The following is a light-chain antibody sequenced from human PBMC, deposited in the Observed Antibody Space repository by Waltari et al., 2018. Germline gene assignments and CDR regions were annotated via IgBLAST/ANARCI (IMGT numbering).Light chain of an antibody. J-gene: IGLJ3*02. CDR1: SSDVGGYNY. CDR2: DVS. V-gene: IGLV2-14*01. Sequence: QSALTQPASVSGSPGQSITISCTGTSSDVGGYNYVSLYQQHPGKAPKVMIYDVSKRPSGVSNRFSGSKSGNTASLTISGLQAEDEADYYCSSYTSSSTWVFGGGTKLTVL. CDR3: SSYTSSSTWV.